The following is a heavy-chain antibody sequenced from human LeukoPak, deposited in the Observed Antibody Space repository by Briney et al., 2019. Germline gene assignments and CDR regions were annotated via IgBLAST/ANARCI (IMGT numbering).Heavy chain of an antibody. V-gene: IGHV3-15*01. CDR1: GFTFSNAW. CDR3: TTPSYDSSGYGY. Sequence: PGGSLRLSCAASGFTFSNAWMSWVRQAPGKGREWVGRIKSKTDGGTTDYAAPVKGRFTISRDDSKNTLYLQMNSLKTEDTAVYYCTTPSYDSSGYGYWSQGTLVTVSS. D-gene: IGHD3-22*01. J-gene: IGHJ4*02. CDR2: IKSKTDGGTT.